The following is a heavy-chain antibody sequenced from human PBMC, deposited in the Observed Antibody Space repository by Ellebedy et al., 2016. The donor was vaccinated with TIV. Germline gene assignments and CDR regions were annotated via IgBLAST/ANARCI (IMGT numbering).Heavy chain of an antibody. D-gene: IGHD3-22*01. V-gene: IGHV4-61*01. CDR2: IYYSGST. Sequence: SETLSLXCTVSGGSVSSGSYYWSWIRQPPGKGLEWIGYIYYSGSTNYNPSLKSRVTISVDTSKNQFSLKLSSVTAADTAVYYCARFYYDSSGYPPTDYYGMDVWGQGTTVTVSS. J-gene: IGHJ6*02. CDR3: ARFYYDSSGYPPTDYYGMDV. CDR1: GGSVSSGSYY.